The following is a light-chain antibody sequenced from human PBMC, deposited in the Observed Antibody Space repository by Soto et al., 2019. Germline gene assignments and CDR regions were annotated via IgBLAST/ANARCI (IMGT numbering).Light chain of an antibody. CDR1: QDISNY. Sequence: DIQMTQSPSAMSSSVGDRVTITCRASQDISNYLAWFQQKPGKVPERLIFAAYNLQSGVPSRFSGSGSGTEFTLTSSSLQPEDFATYYCLQHRSFPWTFGQGTKVEIK. CDR3: LQHRSFPWT. CDR2: AAY. J-gene: IGKJ1*01. V-gene: IGKV1-17*03.